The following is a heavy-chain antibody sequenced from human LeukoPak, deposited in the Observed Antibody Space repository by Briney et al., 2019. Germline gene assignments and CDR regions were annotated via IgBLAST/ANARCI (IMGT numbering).Heavy chain of an antibody. CDR1: GGSISSYY. V-gene: IGHV4-59*12. CDR2: IYYSGST. D-gene: IGHD3-9*01. J-gene: IGHJ4*02. Sequence: SETLSLTCTVSGGSISSYYWSWIRQPPGKGLEWIGYIYYSGSTNYHPSLKSRVTISVDTSKNQFSLKLSSVTAADTAVYYCARSYDILTDYFDYWGQGTLVTVSS. CDR3: ARSYDILTDYFDY.